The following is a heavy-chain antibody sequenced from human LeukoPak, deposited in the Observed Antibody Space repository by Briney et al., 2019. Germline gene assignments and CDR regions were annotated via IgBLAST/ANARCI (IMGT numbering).Heavy chain of an antibody. J-gene: IGHJ5*02. Sequence: SETLSLTCTVSGGSVSRSPYYWGWIRQPPGKGLEWIGNIYYSGSTYYNPSLKSRVTISVDTSKNQISLKLSSVTAADTAVYYCTKSSWSLFDPWGQGTLVTVSS. CDR1: GGSVSRSPYY. D-gene: IGHD3-10*01. V-gene: IGHV4-39*07. CDR3: TKSSWSLFDP. CDR2: IYYSGST.